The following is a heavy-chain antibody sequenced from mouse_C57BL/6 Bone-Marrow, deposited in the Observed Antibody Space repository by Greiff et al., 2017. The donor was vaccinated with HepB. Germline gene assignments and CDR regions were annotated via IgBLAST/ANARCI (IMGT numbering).Heavy chain of an antibody. CDR1: GFNIKDDY. J-gene: IGHJ2*01. CDR3: TNYYGSSWDY. D-gene: IGHD1-1*01. Sequence: VQLQQSGAELVRPGASVKLSCTASGFNIKDDYMHWVKQRPEQGLEWIGWIDPENGDTEYASKFQGKATITADTSSNTAYLQLSSRTSEDTAVYYCTNYYGSSWDYWGQGTTLTVSS. CDR2: IDPENGDT. V-gene: IGHV14-4*01.